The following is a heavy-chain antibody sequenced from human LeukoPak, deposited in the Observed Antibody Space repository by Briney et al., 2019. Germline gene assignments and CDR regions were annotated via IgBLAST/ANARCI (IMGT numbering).Heavy chain of an antibody. V-gene: IGHV3-66*02. D-gene: IGHD6-19*01. CDR1: GFTVSSNC. J-gene: IGHJ3*02. Sequence: GGSLRLSCAASGFTVSSNCMSWVRQAPGKGLEWVSVIYSGGSTYYADSVKGRFTISRDNSKNTLYLQMNSLRAEDTAVYYCATSKAVAGTNAFDIWGQGTMVTVSS. CDR2: IYSGGST. CDR3: ATSKAVAGTNAFDI.